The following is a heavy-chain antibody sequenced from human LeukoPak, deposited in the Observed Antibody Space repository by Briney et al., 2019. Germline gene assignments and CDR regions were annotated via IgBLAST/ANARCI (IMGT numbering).Heavy chain of an antibody. Sequence: ASVKVSCKASGYTFTSYGISRVRQAPGQGLEWMGWISAYNGNTNYAQKLQGRVTMTRDTSISTAYMELSRLRSDDTAVYYCARDLGSFYGSGSYRYWGQGTLVTVSS. V-gene: IGHV1-18*01. J-gene: IGHJ4*02. CDR3: ARDLGSFYGSGSYRY. D-gene: IGHD3-10*01. CDR1: GYTFTSYG. CDR2: ISAYNGNT.